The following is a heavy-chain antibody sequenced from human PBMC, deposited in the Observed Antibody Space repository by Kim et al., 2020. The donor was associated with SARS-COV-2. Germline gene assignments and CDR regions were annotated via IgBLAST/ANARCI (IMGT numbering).Heavy chain of an antibody. Sequence: GGSLRLSCAASGLTFSDHHMDWVRQAPGKGLEWVGRSRNKANSYSTEYAASVRGRFSISRDVSANSLYLQMNSLKTEDTAVYYCASPRYCSGGSCYSSWGQGTLVTVSS. CDR3: ASPRYCSGGSCYSS. D-gene: IGHD2-15*01. CDR1: GLTFSDHH. J-gene: IGHJ5*02. V-gene: IGHV3-72*01. CDR2: SRNKANSYST.